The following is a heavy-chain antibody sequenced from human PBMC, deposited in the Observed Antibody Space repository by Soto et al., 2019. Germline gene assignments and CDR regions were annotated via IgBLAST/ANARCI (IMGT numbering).Heavy chain of an antibody. J-gene: IGHJ4*02. D-gene: IGHD3-22*01. CDR1: GGSFSGYY. CDR3: ARAGGYYYDSSGYLY. V-gene: IGHV4-34*01. Sequence: SETLSLICAVYGGSFSGYYWSWIRQPPGKGLEWIGEINHSGSTNYNPSLKSRVTISVDTSKNQFSLKLSSVTAADTAVYYCARAGGYYYDSSGYLYWGQGTLVTVSS. CDR2: INHSGST.